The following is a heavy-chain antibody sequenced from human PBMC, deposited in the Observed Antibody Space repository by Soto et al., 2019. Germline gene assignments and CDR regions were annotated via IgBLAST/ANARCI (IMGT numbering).Heavy chain of an antibody. V-gene: IGHV1-46*01. D-gene: IGHD3-9*01. J-gene: IGHJ4*02. CDR2: INPSGGST. Sequence: GASVKVSCKASGYTFTSYYMHWVRQAPGQGLEWMGIINPSGGSTSYAQKFQGRVTMTRDTSTSTVYMELSSLRSEDTAVYYCARAYYDILTGLRQPWVYWGQGTLVTVSS. CDR1: GYTFTSYY. CDR3: ARAYYDILTGLRQPWVY.